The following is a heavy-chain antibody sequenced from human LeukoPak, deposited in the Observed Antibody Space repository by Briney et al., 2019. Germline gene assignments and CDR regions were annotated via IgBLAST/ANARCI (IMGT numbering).Heavy chain of an antibody. J-gene: IGHJ4*02. Sequence: PSETLSLTCTVSGGSISSYYWSWIRQPAGKGLEWIGYIYYSGSTNYNPSLKSRVTISVDTSKNQFSLKLSSVTAADTAVYYCARLPYSSGWFDYWGQGTLVTVSS. D-gene: IGHD6-19*01. CDR1: GGSISSYY. CDR3: ARLPYSSGWFDY. V-gene: IGHV4-59*01. CDR2: IYYSGST.